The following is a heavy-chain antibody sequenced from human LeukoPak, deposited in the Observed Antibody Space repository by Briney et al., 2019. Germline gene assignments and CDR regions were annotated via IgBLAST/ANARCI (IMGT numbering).Heavy chain of an antibody. CDR3: AKEGNDGSFDY. CDR1: GFTFDDYA. D-gene: IGHD1-1*01. Sequence: PGGSLRLSCAASGFTFDDYAMHWVRHAPGEGLGWVSGISWNSGSIGYADSVKGRFTISRDNSKNTLYLQMNSLRAEDTAVYYCAKEGNDGSFDYWGQGTLVTVSS. V-gene: IGHV3-9*01. J-gene: IGHJ4*02. CDR2: ISWNSGSI.